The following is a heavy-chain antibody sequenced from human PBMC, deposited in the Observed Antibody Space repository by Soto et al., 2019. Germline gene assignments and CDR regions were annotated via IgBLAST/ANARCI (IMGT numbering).Heavy chain of an antibody. V-gene: IGHV6-1*01. CDR1: GDSVSSNSAA. CDR2: TYYRSKWYN. D-gene: IGHD6-13*01. CDR3: ARKLYPLIAAWGWFDA. J-gene: IGHJ5*02. Sequence: QVQLQQSGPGLVKPSQTLSLTCAISGDSVSSNSAAWNWIRQSPSRGLEWLGRTYYRSKWYNDYVVSVKSRKTITPDIFKNQFSLKLNSVTPEVSAVYYCARKLYPLIAAWGWFDAWGQGSLVTVSS.